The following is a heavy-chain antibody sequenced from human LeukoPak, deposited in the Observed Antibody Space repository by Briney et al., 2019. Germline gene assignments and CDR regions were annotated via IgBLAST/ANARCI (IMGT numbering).Heavy chain of an antibody. CDR3: AKKEGYGDYEDY. J-gene: IGHJ4*02. CDR1: GFTFSSYG. CDR2: ISYDGSNK. Sequence: GSLRLSCAASGFTFSSYGTHWVRQAPGKGLEWVAVISYDGSNKYYADSVKGRFTISRDNSKNTLYLQMNSLRAEDTAVYYCAKKEGYGDYEDYWGQGTLVTVSS. V-gene: IGHV3-30*18. D-gene: IGHD4-17*01.